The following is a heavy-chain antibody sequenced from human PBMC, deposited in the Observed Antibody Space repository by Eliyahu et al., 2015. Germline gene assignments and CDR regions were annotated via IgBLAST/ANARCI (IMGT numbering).Heavy chain of an antibody. CDR1: GFDFSTSG. Sequence: QVQLVESGGGVVQPGKALTLSCVAXGFDFSTSGMHWVRQXPGKGPGGXAALWFSERNVHYANSVRGRFVVSRDNSKNTFYLQMNDVRVDDSGLYYCARDRFPGHWGQGTQVTVSS. J-gene: IGHJ4*02. V-gene: IGHV3-33*01. CDR3: ARDRFPGH. D-gene: IGHD3-16*01. CDR2: LWFSERNV.